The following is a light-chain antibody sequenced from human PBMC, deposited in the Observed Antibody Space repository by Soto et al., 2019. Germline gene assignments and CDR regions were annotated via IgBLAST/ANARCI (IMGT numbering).Light chain of an antibody. Sequence: EIVLTQSPGTLSLSPGERATLSCRASQSVFSNYLAWYRQKPGQAPRLLIYVASTRASGIPDRFSGSGSGTDFTLTISRLEPEDFAVYYCQQYGSSPAITFGGGTKVEIK. CDR1: QSVFSNY. CDR3: QQYGSSPAIT. V-gene: IGKV3-20*01. J-gene: IGKJ4*01. CDR2: VAS.